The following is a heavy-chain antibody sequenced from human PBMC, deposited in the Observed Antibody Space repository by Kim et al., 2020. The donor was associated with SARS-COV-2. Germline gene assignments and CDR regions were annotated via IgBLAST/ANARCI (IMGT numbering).Heavy chain of an antibody. CDR2: T. CDR3: ARRVRENYFDY. V-gene: IGHV4-39*01. Sequence: TYYNPAHTSRVTISVDTSKNQFSLKLSSVTAADTAVYYCARRVRENYFDYWGQGTLVTVSS. J-gene: IGHJ4*02.